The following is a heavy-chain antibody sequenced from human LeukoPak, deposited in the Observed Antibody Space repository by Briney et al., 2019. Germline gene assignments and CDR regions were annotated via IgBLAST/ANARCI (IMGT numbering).Heavy chain of an antibody. CDR2: ISSSSSYI. Sequence: PGGSLRLSCAASGFTFSSYSMNWVRQAPGKGLEWVSSISSSSSYIYYADSVKGRFTISRDNSKNTLYVQMNSLRAEDTAVYYCARDPSYNYDILTSLVGAFDIWGQGTMVTVSS. J-gene: IGHJ3*02. CDR1: GFTFSSYS. CDR3: ARDPSYNYDILTSLVGAFDI. D-gene: IGHD3-9*01. V-gene: IGHV3-21*01.